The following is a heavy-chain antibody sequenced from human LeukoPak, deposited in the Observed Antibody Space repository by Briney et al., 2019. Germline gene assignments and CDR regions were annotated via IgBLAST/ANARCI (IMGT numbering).Heavy chain of an antibody. V-gene: IGHV3-30*04. J-gene: IGHJ4*02. CDR3: AKDRRYSGSWFSY. D-gene: IGHD6-13*01. Sequence: GGSLRLSCAASGFTFSSYAMHWVRQAPGKGLEWVAVISYDGSNKYYADSVKGRFTISRDNSKNTLYLQMNSLRAEDTAVYYCAKDRRYSGSWFSYWGQGTLVTVSS. CDR2: ISYDGSNK. CDR1: GFTFSSYA.